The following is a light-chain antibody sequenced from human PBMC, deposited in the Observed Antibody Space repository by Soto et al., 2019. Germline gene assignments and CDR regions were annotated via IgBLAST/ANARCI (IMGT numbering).Light chain of an antibody. CDR2: GAS. J-gene: IGKJ1*01. CDR1: QSVFNNH. CDR3: QQYGSSPTP. V-gene: IGKV3-20*01. Sequence: ESVLTQSPGTLSVSPGERATLSCRASQSVFNNHIGWYQQKPGPAPRRLIFGASFRATGIPDRFSGSGSGTDFTLTISRLEPEDFAVYYCQQYGSSPTPFGQGTKVDIK.